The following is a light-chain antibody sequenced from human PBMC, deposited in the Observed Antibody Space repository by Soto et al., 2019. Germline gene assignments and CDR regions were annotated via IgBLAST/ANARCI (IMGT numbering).Light chain of an antibody. CDR1: QSVRSSY. V-gene: IGKV3-20*01. J-gene: IGKJ2*01. CDR2: AAS. Sequence: EIVLTQSPGTLSLSPGERATLSCRASQSVRSSYLAWYQQKPGQAPRLLIYAASSRATGIPDRFSGSGSETDFTLTITGLDPEDFALYYCQQYGNSPRTFGQGTRLEIK. CDR3: QQYGNSPRT.